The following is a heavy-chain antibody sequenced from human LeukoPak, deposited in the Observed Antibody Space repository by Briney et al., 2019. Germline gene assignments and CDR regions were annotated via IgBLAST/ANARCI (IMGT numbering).Heavy chain of an antibody. Sequence: PGGSLRLSCAASGFTFSSYGMHWVRQAPGKGLEWVAFIRYDGSNKYYADSVKGRFTISRDNSRNTLYLQMNSLRAEDTAMYYCARGTYYGGMGDYFDYWGQGTLVTVSS. CDR2: IRYDGSNK. V-gene: IGHV3-30*02. CDR3: ARGTYYGGMGDYFDY. D-gene: IGHD1-26*01. J-gene: IGHJ4*02. CDR1: GFTFSSYG.